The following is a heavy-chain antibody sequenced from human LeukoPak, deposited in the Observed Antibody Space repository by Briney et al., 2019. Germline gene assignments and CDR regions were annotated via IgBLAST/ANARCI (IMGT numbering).Heavy chain of an antibody. CDR3: ARVSNSLDY. J-gene: IGHJ4*02. Sequence: GGSLRLSCAASGFTFSDYYMTWIRQAPGKGLEWVSYISGSTSYTNYADSVKGRFTVSRDNAKNSLYLQMNSLRAEDTAVYYCARVSNSLDYWGQGTLVTVSS. D-gene: IGHD2-21*01. V-gene: IGHV3-11*06. CDR2: ISGSTSYT. CDR1: GFTFSDYY.